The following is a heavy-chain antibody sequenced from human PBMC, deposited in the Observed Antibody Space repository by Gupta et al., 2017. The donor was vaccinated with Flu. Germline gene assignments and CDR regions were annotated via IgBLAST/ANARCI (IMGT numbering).Heavy chain of an antibody. CDR2: IRSQAHGGTT. CDR3: TRETGYYFDY. Sequence: EVQLVESGGGLVQPGRSLRLSCTVSGLTFGDYAMSGVRQAPGKGLEWVGFIRSQAHGGTTEYAASVKGRFTISRDDSKSIAYLQMDRLKTEDTAVYYCTRETGYYFDYWGQGTLVTVSS. J-gene: IGHJ4*02. V-gene: IGHV3-49*04. CDR1: GLTFGDYA.